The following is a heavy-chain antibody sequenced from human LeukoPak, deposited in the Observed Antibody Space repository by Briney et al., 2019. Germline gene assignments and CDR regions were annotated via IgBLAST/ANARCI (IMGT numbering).Heavy chain of an antibody. CDR3: ARDLPVMGAPDV. D-gene: IGHD3-16*01. CDR2: MNPNSGNT. Sequence: ASVKVSCKASGYTFTSYDINWVRQATGQGLEWMGWMNPNSGNTGYAQKFQGRVTITRNTSISTAYMELSSLRSEDTAVYYCARDLPVMGAPDVWGQGTTVTVSS. CDR1: GYTFTSYD. J-gene: IGHJ6*02. V-gene: IGHV1-8*03.